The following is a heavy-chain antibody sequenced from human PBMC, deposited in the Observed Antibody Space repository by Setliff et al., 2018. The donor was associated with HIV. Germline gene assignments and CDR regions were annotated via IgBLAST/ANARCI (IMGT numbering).Heavy chain of an antibody. J-gene: IGHJ6*03. CDR3: ARGGDYNFWSGYYTLGNYYYYMDV. D-gene: IGHD3-3*01. CDR2: IIPILGIA. V-gene: IGHV1-69*10. Sequence: GASVKVSCKASGGTFSSYAISWVRQAPGQGLEWMGGIIPILGIANYAQKFQGRVTITADKSTSTAYMELSSLRSEDTAVYYCARGGDYNFWSGYYTLGNYYYYMDVWGKGTTVTVSS. CDR1: GGTFSSYA.